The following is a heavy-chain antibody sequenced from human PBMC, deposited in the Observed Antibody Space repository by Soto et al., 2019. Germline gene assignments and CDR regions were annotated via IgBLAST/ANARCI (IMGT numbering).Heavy chain of an antibody. CDR3: ARDLSTTVTTSTYYGMDV. CDR1: GGTFSSYA. Sequence: QVQLVQSGAEVKKPGSSVKVSCKASGGTFSSYAISWVRQAPGQGLEWMGGIIPIFGTANYAQKFQGRVTITADESTSTAYMELSSLRSEDTAVYYFARDLSTTVTTSTYYGMDVWGQGTTVTVSS. J-gene: IGHJ6*02. D-gene: IGHD4-17*01. V-gene: IGHV1-69*01. CDR2: IIPIFGTA.